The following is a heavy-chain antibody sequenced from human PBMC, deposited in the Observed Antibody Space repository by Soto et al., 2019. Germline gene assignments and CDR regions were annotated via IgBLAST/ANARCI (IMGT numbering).Heavy chain of an antibody. CDR3: ARGVYSNYVEVYDY. D-gene: IGHD4-4*01. CDR1: GYTFTSYD. CDR2: MNPNSGNT. J-gene: IGHJ4*02. Sequence: QVQLVQSGAEVKKPGASVKVSCKASGYTFTSYDINWVRQATGQGLEWMGWMNPNSGNTGYAQKFQGRVTRTRNTSISTAYMELSSLRSEDTAVYYCARGVYSNYVEVYDYWGQGTLVTVSS. V-gene: IGHV1-8*01.